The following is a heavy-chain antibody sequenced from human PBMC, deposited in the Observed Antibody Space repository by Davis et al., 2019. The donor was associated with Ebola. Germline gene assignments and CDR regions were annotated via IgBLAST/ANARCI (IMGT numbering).Heavy chain of an antibody. Sequence: SEPLSLTCAVHGGSFGAYSWNWIRQSPGKGLEWLGYLYYSGSTYYNPSLKSRVTISVDTSKNQFFLKLSSVTAADTAVYYCSVTVAAFDIWGQGTMVTVSS. CDR3: SVTVAAFDI. CDR1: GGSFGAYS. CDR2: LYYSGST. V-gene: IGHV4-59*06. D-gene: IGHD1-14*01. J-gene: IGHJ3*02.